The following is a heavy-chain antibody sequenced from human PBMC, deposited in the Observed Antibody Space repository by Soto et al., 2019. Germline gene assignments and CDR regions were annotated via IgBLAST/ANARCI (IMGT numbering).Heavy chain of an antibody. D-gene: IGHD3-10*01. Sequence: GGSLRLSCAASGFIFSNYDMSWVRQAPGKGLEWVSGISSRAGGTYYADPVKGRFTISRDNSKNTLYLQMNSLRADDTAVYYCAKDRPGTYYNAPFDYWGQGTLVTVSS. V-gene: IGHV3-23*01. J-gene: IGHJ4*02. CDR2: ISSRAGGT. CDR1: GFIFSNYD. CDR3: AKDRPGTYYNAPFDY.